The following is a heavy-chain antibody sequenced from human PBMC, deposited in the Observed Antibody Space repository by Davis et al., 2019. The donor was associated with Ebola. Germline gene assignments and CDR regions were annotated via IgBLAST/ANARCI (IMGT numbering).Heavy chain of an antibody. CDR3: TTSDYIWGSLIDY. J-gene: IGHJ4*02. D-gene: IGHD3-16*01. CDR2: IKSKTDGGTT. Sequence: GESLKISCAASGFTFSNAWMSWVRQAPGKGLEWVGRIKSKTDGGTTDYAAPVKGRFTISRDDSKNTLYLQINSLKTEDTAVYYCTTSDYIWGSLIDYWGQGTLVTVSS. CDR1: GFTFSNAW. V-gene: IGHV3-15*01.